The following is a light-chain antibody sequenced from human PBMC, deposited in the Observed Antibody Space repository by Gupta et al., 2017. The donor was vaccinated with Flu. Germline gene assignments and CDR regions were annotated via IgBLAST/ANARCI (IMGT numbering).Light chain of an antibody. J-gene: IGKJ5*01. CDR2: DAS. Sequence: EIVLTQSPATLPLSPGERATLTCRASHSVNSYLAWSQQKPGRAPRLLIYDASNRATGIPARFSGGGSGADFTLTISSLEPEDFAVYYCQQRSNRPPITFGQGTRLEI. V-gene: IGKV3-11*01. CDR1: HSVNSY. CDR3: QQRSNRPPIT.